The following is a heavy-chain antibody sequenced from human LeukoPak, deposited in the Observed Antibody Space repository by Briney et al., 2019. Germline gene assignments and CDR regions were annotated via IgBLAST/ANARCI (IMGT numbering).Heavy chain of an antibody. V-gene: IGHV3-15*01. Sequence: GGSLRLSCAASGFTFSNAWMSWVRQAPGKGLEWVGRIKGKTDGGTTDYAAPVKGRFTISRDDSKNTLYLQMNSLKTEDTAVYYCRGTGSSVVDSWGQGTLVTVS. D-gene: IGHD2-8*02. CDR1: GFTFSNAW. CDR3: RGTGSSVVDS. J-gene: IGHJ4*02. CDR2: IKGKTDGGTT.